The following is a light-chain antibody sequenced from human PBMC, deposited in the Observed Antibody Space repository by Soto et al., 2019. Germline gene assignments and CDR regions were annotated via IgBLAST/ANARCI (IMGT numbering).Light chain of an antibody. CDR1: RSSIGTNT. V-gene: IGLV1-44*01. J-gene: IGLJ2*01. CDR3: AAWDVRFVV. CDR2: SDN. Sequence: QSVLTQPPSASGTPGQRVTISCSGSRSSIGTNTVTWYQQLPGTAPKLLIYSDNQRPSGVPDRFSGSKSGTSASLAISALQSYDEAAYYCAAWDVRFVVFGGGTQLTVL.